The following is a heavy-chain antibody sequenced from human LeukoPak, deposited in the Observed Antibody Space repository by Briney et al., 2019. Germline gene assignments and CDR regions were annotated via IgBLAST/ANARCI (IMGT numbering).Heavy chain of an antibody. CDR1: GDSINNINKYY. Sequence: PSETLSLTCTVSGDSINNINKYYWSWIRQPPGKAPEWIGCISYSGSTNYNPSLNSRVTISVDMSKNQFSLKMTSVTAADTAVYYCVRGGPENGNWRYYFDFWGQGTLVSVSS. D-gene: IGHD1-1*01. CDR2: ISYSGST. V-gene: IGHV4-61*01. J-gene: IGHJ4*02. CDR3: VRGGPENGNWRYYFDF.